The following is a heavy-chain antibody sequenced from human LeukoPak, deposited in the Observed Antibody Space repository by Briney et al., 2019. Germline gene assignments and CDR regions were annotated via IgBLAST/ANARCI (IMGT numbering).Heavy chain of an antibody. CDR3: ARPLILNIAVARTPPTDY. CDR2: IKQDGSEK. D-gene: IGHD6-19*01. CDR1: GFIFSSYW. V-gene: IGHV3-7*01. Sequence: GGSVRLSCAASGFIFSSYWMSWVRQAPGKGLEWVANIKQDGSEKYYVDSVKGRFTISRDNAKNSLYLQMNSLRAEDTAVYYCARPLILNIAVARTPPTDYWGQGTLVTVSS. J-gene: IGHJ4*02.